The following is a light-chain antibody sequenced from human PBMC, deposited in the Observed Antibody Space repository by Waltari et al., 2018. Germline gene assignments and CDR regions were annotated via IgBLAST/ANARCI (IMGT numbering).Light chain of an antibody. CDR1: QSISSY. CDR2: AAS. Sequence: DIQMTQSPSSLSASVGDRVTITCRASQSISSYLNLYQQKPGKAPKLLLYAASSLQSGVPSRFSGSGSGTDFTLTISSLQPEDFATYYCQQSYSTSITFGQGTRLEIK. CDR3: QQSYSTSIT. J-gene: IGKJ5*01. V-gene: IGKV1-39*01.